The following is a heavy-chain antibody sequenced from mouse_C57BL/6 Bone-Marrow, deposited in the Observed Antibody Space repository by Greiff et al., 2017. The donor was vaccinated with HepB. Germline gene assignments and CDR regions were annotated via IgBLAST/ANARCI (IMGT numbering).Heavy chain of an antibody. J-gene: IGHJ3*01. CDR2: IDPSDSET. CDR1: GYTFTSYW. CDR3: ARTYYSNYAWFAY. V-gene: IGHV1-52*01. D-gene: IGHD2-5*01. Sequence: QVQLQQPGAELVRPGSSVKLSCKASGYTFTSYWIHWVKQRPIQGLEWIGNIDPSDSETHYNQKFKDKATLTVDKSSSTAYMQLSSLTSEDSAVYYCARTYYSNYAWFAYWGQGTLVTVSA.